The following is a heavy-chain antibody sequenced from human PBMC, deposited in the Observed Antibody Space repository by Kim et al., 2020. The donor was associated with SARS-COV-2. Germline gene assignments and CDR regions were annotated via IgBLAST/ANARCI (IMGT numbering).Heavy chain of an antibody. J-gene: IGHJ4*02. V-gene: IGHV3-30*18. D-gene: IGHD3-22*01. Sequence: GGSLRLSCAASGFTISSYGMHWVRQAPGKGLEWVAVISYDGSNKYYADSVKGRFTISRDNSKNTLYLQMNSLRAEDTAVYYCAKNAKGGYDSSGYHFDYWGQGTLVTVSS. CDR2: ISYDGSNK. CDR3: AKNAKGGYDSSGYHFDY. CDR1: GFTISSYG.